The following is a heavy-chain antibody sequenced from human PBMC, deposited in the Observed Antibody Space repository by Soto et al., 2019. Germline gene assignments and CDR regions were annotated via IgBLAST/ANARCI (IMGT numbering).Heavy chain of an antibody. V-gene: IGHV1-58*01. D-gene: IGHD2-15*01. J-gene: IGHJ4*02. CDR1: GFTFTSSA. CDR3: AAGIVVVVAATPTVTADY. CDR2: IVVGSGNT. Sequence: SVKVSCKASGFTFTSSAVQWVRQARGQRLEWIGWIVVGSGNTNYAQKFQERVTITRDMSTSTAYMELSSLRSEDTAVYYCAAGIVVVVAATPTVTADYWGQGTLVTVSS.